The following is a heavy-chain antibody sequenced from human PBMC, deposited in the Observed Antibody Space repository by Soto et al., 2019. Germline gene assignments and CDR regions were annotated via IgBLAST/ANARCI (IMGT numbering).Heavy chain of an antibody. Sequence: QVQLVESGGGVVQPGRSLRLSCAASGFTFSSYAMHWVLQPPGTGLALVAVIAYDESNKYYADSVNCRFTISRDNSNNTLYLPRNRLSAEDATVYYCAKVSRFLARLLFSYYYYGMDVWGQGTTVSVSS. J-gene: IGHJ6*02. V-gene: IGHV3-30-3*01. CDR2: IAYDESNK. D-gene: IGHD3-3*01. CDR3: AKVSRFLARLLFSYYYYGMDV. CDR1: GFTFSSYA.